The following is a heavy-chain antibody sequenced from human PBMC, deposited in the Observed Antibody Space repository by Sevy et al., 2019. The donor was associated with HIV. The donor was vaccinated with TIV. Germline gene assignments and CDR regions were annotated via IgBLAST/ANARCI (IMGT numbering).Heavy chain of an antibody. CDR2: IYYSGST. D-gene: IGHD3-3*01. Sequence: SETLSLTCTVSGGSISSGGYYWSWIRQHPGKGLEWIGYIYYSGSTYYNPSLKSRVTISVDTCKNQFSLKLSSVTAEDTAVYYCSRGITIFGEVIKNNYFDYWGQGTLVTVSS. V-gene: IGHV4-31*03. CDR3: SRGITIFGEVIKNNYFDY. J-gene: IGHJ4*02. CDR1: GGSISSGGYY.